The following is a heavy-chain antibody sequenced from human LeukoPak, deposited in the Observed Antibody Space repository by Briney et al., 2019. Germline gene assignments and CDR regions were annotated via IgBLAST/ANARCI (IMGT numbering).Heavy chain of an antibody. CDR2: IYYSGST. CDR3: ARRSMIDWFDP. J-gene: IGHJ5*02. V-gene: IGHV4-39*07. Sequence: SQTLSLTCTVSGGSISSGSYYWSWIRQPAGKGLEWIGSIYYSGSTYYNPSLKSRVTISVDTSKNQFSLKLSSVTAADTAVYYCARRSMIDWFDPWGQGTLVTVSS. CDR1: GGSISSGSYY. D-gene: IGHD3-22*01.